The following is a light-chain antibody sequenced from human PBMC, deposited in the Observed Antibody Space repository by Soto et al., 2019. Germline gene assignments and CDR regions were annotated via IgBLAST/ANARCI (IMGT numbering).Light chain of an antibody. CDR3: QQYYSPWT. CDR2: WAS. CDR1: QSVLHSSNNKNY. Sequence: DIVMTQSPDSLAVYLGERATINCKSSQSVLHSSNNKNYLAWYQQKPGQPPKLLIYWASTRESGVPDRFSGSGSGTDFTLSISSLQAEDVAVYYCQQYYSPWTFGQGTKVEIK. V-gene: IGKV4-1*01. J-gene: IGKJ1*01.